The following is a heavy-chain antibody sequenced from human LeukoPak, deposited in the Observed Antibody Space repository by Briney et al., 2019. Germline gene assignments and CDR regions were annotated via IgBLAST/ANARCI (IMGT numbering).Heavy chain of an antibody. V-gene: IGHV3-23*01. CDR2: ISGSDGRL. Sequence: GGSLRLSWAASGFTFSSYAMSWVRQAPGKGLEWVSAISGSDGRLFYADSVKGRFTISRDNSRNMVFLQMNSLRGEDTALYYCAKESPYRAPTRTYYFDSWAREPWSPSPQ. CDR1: GFTFSSYA. D-gene: IGHD1-14*01. CDR3: AKESPYRAPTRTYYFDS. J-gene: IGHJ4*02.